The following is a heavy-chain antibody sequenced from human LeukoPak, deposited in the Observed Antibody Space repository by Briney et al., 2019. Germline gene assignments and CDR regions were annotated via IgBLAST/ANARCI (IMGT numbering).Heavy chain of an antibody. CDR1: GYTFTSYD. CDR3: ARVGYNAYYDILTGYLRDTYYYYYGMDV. CDR2: MNPNSGNT. J-gene: IGHJ6*02. Sequence: GASVKVSCKASGYTFTSYDINWVRQATGQGLEWMGWMNPNSGNTGYAQKVQGRVTMTRNTSISTAYMELSSLRSEDTAVYYCARVGYNAYYDILTGYLRDTYYYYYGMDVWGQGTTVTVSS. D-gene: IGHD3-9*01. V-gene: IGHV1-8*01.